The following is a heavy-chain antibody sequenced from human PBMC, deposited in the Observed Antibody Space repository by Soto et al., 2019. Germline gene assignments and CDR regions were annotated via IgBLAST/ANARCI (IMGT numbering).Heavy chain of an antibody. CDR2: ISYSGSS. D-gene: IGHD3-16*01. CDR3: ARADPDASVGF. V-gene: IGHV4-59*02. J-gene: IGHJ4*02. CDR1: CGSVSSQY. Sequence: SETLSLTCTVSCGSVSSQYWTWLRQPPGKGLEWIGYISYSGSSYYNPSLKSRVTISADTSRNQFSLRLTSVIAADTAVYFCARADPDASVGFWGQGTLVTVSS.